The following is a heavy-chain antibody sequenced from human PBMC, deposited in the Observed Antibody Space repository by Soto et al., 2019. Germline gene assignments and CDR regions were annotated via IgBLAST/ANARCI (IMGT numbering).Heavy chain of an antibody. Sequence: GESLKLSCKGSGYSFIKYWICCWLQAAGKGLEWMGMIYPGDSDTRYSPSFEGQVTFSVDKSINTAYLQWNSLKASDTAMYYCARQGGEYNTMSDYWGQGTLVTVSS. D-gene: IGHD3-10*01. J-gene: IGHJ4*02. CDR3: ARQGGEYNTMSDY. V-gene: IGHV5-51*01. CDR1: GYSFIKYW. CDR2: IYPGDSDT.